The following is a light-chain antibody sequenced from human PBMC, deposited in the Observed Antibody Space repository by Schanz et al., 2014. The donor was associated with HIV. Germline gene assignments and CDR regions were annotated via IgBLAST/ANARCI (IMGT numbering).Light chain of an antibody. CDR1: NSDVGGYDY. CDR2: DVN. J-gene: IGLJ3*02. V-gene: IGLV2-14*01. CDR3: CSYAGSYTFVV. Sequence: QSALTQPASVSGSPGQSITISCTGTNSDVGGYDYVSWYQQHPGKAPKLIIYDVNYRPSGSSNRFSGSKSGSTASLAIFGLQAEDEADYYRCSYAGSYTFVVFGGGTKLTVL.